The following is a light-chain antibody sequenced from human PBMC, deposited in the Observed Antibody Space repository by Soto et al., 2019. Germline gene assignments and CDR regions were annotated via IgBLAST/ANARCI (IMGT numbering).Light chain of an antibody. CDR2: DAS. Sequence: EIVLTQSPATLSLSPGERATLSCRASPSVSSYLAWYQQKPGQAPRLLIYDASIRSTGNPARLSGSGSWTDFTLTISSLEPEDFAVYDCQQRSNWPPTTFGQGTKLEIK. V-gene: IGKV3-11*01. CDR1: PSVSSY. CDR3: QQRSNWPPTT. J-gene: IGKJ2*01.